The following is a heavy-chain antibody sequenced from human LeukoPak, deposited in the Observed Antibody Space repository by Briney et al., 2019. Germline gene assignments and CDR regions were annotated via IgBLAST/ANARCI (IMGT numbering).Heavy chain of an antibody. CDR3: ARHRVLLWFGEFY. CDR1: GFTFRAYG. V-gene: IGHV3-21*01. D-gene: IGHD3-10*01. CDR2: ISDRSEHI. Sequence: GGSLRLSCAASGFTFRAYGMNWVRQAPGKGLEWVSFISDRSEHIYYADSVRGQFTISRDNDENSLNLQMNSLRAEDTAVYYCARHRVLLWFGEFYWGQGTLVTVSS. J-gene: IGHJ4*02.